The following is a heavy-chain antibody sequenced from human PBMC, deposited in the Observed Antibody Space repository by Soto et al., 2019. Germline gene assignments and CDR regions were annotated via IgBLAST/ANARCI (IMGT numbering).Heavy chain of an antibody. CDR1: GYTFTNYG. CDR2: ISAYNGNT. CDR3: AREHKIIAAAAPVY. V-gene: IGHV1-18*04. J-gene: IGHJ4*02. D-gene: IGHD6-13*01. Sequence: ASVKVSCKASGYTFTNYGINWVRQAPGQGLEWMGWISAYNGNTNYAQKFQDRVTLTTDTSTSTAYMALRSLRSDDTAVYYCAREHKIIAAAAPVYWGQGTLVTVSS.